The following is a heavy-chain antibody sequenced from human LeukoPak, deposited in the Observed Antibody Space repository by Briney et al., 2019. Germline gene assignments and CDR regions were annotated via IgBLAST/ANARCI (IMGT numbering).Heavy chain of an antibody. J-gene: IGHJ6*04. V-gene: IGHV3-48*03. D-gene: IGHD3-10*02. Sequence: GGSLRLSCAASGFTFSSYEMNLVRQAPGKGLEWVSYISSSGSTIYYADSVKCRFTISRDNAKNSLYLQMNSLRAEDTAVYYCAELGITMIGGVWGKGTTVTISS. CDR3: AELGITMIGGV. CDR2: ISSSGSTI. CDR1: GFTFSSYE.